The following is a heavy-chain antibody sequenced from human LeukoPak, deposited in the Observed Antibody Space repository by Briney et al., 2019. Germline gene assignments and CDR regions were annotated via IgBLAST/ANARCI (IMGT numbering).Heavy chain of an antibody. V-gene: IGHV3-23*01. D-gene: IGHD1-1*01. CDR3: AKVTNLKVLERHANLGYFDY. J-gene: IGHJ4*02. CDR1: GFTFSSYS. CDR2: ISGSGGST. Sequence: GGSLRLSCAASGFTFSSYSMSWVRQAPGKGLEWVSAISGSGGSTYYADSVKGRFTISRDNSKNTLYLQMNSLRAEDTAVYYCAKVTNLKVLERHANLGYFDYWGQGTLVTVSS.